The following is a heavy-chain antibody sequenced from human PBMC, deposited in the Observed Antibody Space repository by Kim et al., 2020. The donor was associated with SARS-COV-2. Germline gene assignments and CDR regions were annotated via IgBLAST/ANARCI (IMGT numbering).Heavy chain of an antibody. CDR1: GYTFTGYY. CDR3: ARGAGVEEDSETNFDY. J-gene: IGHJ4*02. CDR2: INPNSGGT. Sequence: ASVKVSCKASGYTFTGYYMHWVRQAPGQGLEWMGWINPNSGGTNYAQKFQGWVTMTRDTSISTAYMELSRLRSDDTAVYYCARGAGVEEDSETNFDYWGQGTLVTVSS. D-gene: IGHD2-15*01. V-gene: IGHV1-2*04.